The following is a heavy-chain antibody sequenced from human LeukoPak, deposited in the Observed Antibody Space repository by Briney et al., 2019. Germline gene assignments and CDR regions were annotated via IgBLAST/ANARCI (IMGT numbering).Heavy chain of an antibody. V-gene: IGHV1-2*02. J-gene: IGHJ6*02. D-gene: IGHD6-13*01. Sequence: ASVKVSCKASGYTFTDYYMHWVRQAPGQGLEWMGWINPNSGGTNYAQKFQGRVTMTTDTSISTAYMEVSRLRSDDTAVYYCARVRIGQQLDKYYYYAMDVWGQGTTVTVSS. CDR2: INPNSGGT. CDR1: GYTFTDYY. CDR3: ARVRIGQQLDKYYYYAMDV.